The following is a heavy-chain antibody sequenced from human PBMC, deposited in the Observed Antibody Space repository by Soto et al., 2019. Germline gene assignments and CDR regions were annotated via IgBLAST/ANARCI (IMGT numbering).Heavy chain of an antibody. CDR2: IKSKTDGGTT. CDR3: TTGLANIVVPAAIHYYGMDV. J-gene: IGHJ6*02. CDR1: GFTFSNAW. D-gene: IGHD2-2*01. Sequence: GGSLRLSCAASGFTFSNAWMNWVRQAPGKGLEWVGRIKSKTDGGTTDYAAPVKGRFTISRDDSKNTLYLQMNSLKTEDTAVYYCTTGLANIVVPAAIHYYGMDVWGQGTTVTVSS. V-gene: IGHV3-15*07.